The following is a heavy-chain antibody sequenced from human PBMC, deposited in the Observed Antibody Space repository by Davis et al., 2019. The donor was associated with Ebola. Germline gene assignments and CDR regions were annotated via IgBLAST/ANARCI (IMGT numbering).Heavy chain of an antibody. V-gene: IGHV1-58*01. CDR3: AADPVAGRFGN. Sequence: SVKVSCKASGFNFSTSALQWVRQTRGERLEWLGWIVLGSGNTESAQRFQERVTITRDMSTSTVYLELRRLRSDETAVYFCAADPVAGRFGNWGQGTLVSVAP. CDR2: IVLGSGNT. CDR1: GFNFSTSA. J-gene: IGHJ5*02. D-gene: IGHD6-19*01.